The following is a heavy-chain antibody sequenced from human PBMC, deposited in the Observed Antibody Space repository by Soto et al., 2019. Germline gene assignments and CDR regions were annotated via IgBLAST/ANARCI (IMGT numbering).Heavy chain of an antibody. D-gene: IGHD2-2*02. Sequence: GESLKISCKGSGYSFTSYWIGWVRQMPGKGLEWMGIIYPGDSDTRYSPSFQGQVTISADKSISTAYLQWSSLKASDTAMYYCARQGCSSTSCYKYYYYYYMDVWGKGTTVTVSS. CDR2: IYPGDSDT. CDR3: ARQGCSSTSCYKYYYYYYMDV. CDR1: GYSFTSYW. J-gene: IGHJ6*03. V-gene: IGHV5-51*01.